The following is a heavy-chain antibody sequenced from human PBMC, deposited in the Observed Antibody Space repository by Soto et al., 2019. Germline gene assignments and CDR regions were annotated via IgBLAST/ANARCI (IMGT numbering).Heavy chain of an antibody. V-gene: IGHV3-64D*08. CDR3: VKGSPYGDYSADAFDI. CDR2: ISSNGGST. D-gene: IGHD4-17*01. J-gene: IGHJ3*02. Sequence: GGSLRLSCSASGFTFSSYAMHWVRQAPGKGLEYVSAISSNGGSTYYADSVKGRFTISRDNSKNTLYLQMSSLRAEDTAVYYCVKGSPYGDYSADAFDIWGQGTMVTVSS. CDR1: GFTFSSYA.